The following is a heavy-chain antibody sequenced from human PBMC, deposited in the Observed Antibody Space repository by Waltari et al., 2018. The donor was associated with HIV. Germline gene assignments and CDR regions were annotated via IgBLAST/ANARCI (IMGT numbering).Heavy chain of an antibody. J-gene: IGHJ4*02. D-gene: IGHD4-17*01. V-gene: IGHV3-48*03. Sequence: EVQLVESGGGLVQPGGSLRLSCAASGFTFSSYEMNWVSYISSSGSTIYNADSVKGRFTISGDNANNSLYLQITSLRAEDTAVYYCARATYYGDYPDYWGQGTLVTVSS. CDR1: GFTFSSYE. CDR2: ISSSGSTI. CDR3: ARATYYGDYPDY.